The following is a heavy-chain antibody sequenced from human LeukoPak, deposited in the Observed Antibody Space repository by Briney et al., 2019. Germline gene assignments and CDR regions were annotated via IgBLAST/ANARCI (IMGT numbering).Heavy chain of an antibody. CDR2: LSSSGRYT. CDR3: ARHSEGPVNDAFDI. CDR1: GFSFSECY. V-gene: IGHV3-11*03. J-gene: IGHJ3*02. D-gene: IGHD2-2*01. Sequence: PGGSLRLSCAASGFSFSECYMTWIRQAPGKGLEWVSNLSSSGRYTNYADSVRGRFTISRDNAKKSLYLQMNSLRAEDTAAYYCARHSEGPVNDAFDIWGQGTKVTVSS.